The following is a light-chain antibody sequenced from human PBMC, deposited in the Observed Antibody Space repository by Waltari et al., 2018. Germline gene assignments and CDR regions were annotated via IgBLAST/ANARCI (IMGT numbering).Light chain of an antibody. CDR1: SSAVGAYHY. V-gene: IGLV2-8*01. CDR3: SSYAGSNNFV. CDR2: EVN. Sequence: SGLTQAPSASGSPGQSVTISCTGTSSAVGAYHYVSWYQQHPGKGPKVIIYEVNKRPSGVPDRFSGSKSGNTASLTVSGLQAEDEADYYCSSYAGSNNFVFGSGTTVTVL. J-gene: IGLJ1*01.